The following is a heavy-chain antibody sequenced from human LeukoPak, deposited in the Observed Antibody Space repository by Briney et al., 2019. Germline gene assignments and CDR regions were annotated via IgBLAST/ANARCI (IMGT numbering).Heavy chain of an antibody. CDR1: GDSVSNGNYY. CDR2: IYYTGKT. J-gene: IGHJ4*02. CDR3: ARSQNYYGSGDY. V-gene: IGHV4-61*03. D-gene: IGHD3-10*01. Sequence: SETLSLTCTVSGDSVSNGNYYWSWLRQPPGKALEWIGYIYYTGKTYYNPSLEGRVTILVGTSRNHFSVKLSSVTAADTAVYYCARSQNYYGSGDYWSQGTLVTVSS.